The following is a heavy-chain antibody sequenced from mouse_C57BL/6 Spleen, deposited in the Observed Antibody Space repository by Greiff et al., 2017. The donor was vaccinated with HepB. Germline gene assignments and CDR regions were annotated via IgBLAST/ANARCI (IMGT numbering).Heavy chain of an antibody. CDR1: GFTFSSYA. J-gene: IGHJ2*01. D-gene: IGHD1-1*01. CDR2: ISSGGDYI. V-gene: IGHV5-9-1*02. CDR3: TRDNYYGSSHFDY. Sequence: EVQGVESGEGLVKPGGSLKLSCAASGFTFSSYAMSWVRQTPEKRLEWVAYISSGGDYIYYADTVKGRFTISRDNARNTLYLQMSSLKSEDTAMYYCTRDNYYGSSHFDYWGQGTTLTVSS.